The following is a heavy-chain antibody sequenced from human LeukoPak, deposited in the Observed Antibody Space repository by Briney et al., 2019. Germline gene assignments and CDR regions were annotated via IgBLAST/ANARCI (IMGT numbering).Heavy chain of an antibody. CDR3: ARQLYVSGSYYAPMDV. J-gene: IGHJ6*03. CDR1: GGSISSSSYF. V-gene: IGHV4-39*01. CDR2: VHYSGST. Sequence: SETLSLTCSVSGGSISSSSYFWGWIRQPPGKGLEWIASVHYSGSTYYNPSLKSRLTISVDTSKNQFSLELSSVTAADTALYFCARQLYVSGSYYAPMDVWGKGTTVTVSS. D-gene: IGHD3-10*01.